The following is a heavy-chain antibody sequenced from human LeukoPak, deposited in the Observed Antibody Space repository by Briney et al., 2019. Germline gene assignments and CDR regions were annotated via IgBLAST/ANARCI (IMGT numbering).Heavy chain of an antibody. CDR3: ARPPGDNWDKYFENAFDI. CDR2: IWYDGSNK. V-gene: IGHV3-33*01. CDR1: GFTFSSYG. Sequence: GRSLRLSCAASGFTFSSYGMHWVRQAPGKGLEWVAVIWYDGSNKYYADSVKGRFTISRDNAKNSLYLQMNSPRAEDTAVYYCARPPGDNWDKYFENAFDIWSQGTMVTVSS. J-gene: IGHJ3*02. D-gene: IGHD1/OR15-1a*01.